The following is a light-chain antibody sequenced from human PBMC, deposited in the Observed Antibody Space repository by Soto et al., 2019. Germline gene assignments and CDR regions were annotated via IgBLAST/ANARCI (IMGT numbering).Light chain of an antibody. V-gene: IGKV1-5*01. CDR3: QQYHSYSLT. J-gene: IGKJ1*01. CDR2: DAS. CDR1: QSVSPW. Sequence: DIQMTQSPSTLSAAVGDRVTITCRASQSVSPWLAWYQQKPGKAPKLLIYDASSLESGVPSRFSGSGSGTEFTLTISSLQPDDYATYYCQQYHSYSLTFGQGTKVDI.